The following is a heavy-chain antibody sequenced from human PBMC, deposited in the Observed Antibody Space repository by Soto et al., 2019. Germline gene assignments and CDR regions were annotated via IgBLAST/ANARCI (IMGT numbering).Heavy chain of an antibody. Sequence: EVQLLVSGGGSAQPGGSLRLSCATSGFAFSTYAMTWVRQVPGRGLEWVSTILPDETGFYTVSVKGRFTISRDNFRGILYLQMNDLWVEDAAIYFCAKDRLPTSGQRFYFDSWGQGSLVTVSS. D-gene: IGHD2-15*01. CDR1: GFAFSTYA. V-gene: IGHV3-23*01. CDR2: ILPDETG. J-gene: IGHJ4*02. CDR3: AKDRLPTSGQRFYFDS.